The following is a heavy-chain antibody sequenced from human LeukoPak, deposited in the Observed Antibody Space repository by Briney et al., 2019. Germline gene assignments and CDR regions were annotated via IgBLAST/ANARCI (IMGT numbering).Heavy chain of an antibody. D-gene: IGHD1-7*01. J-gene: IGHJ6*03. V-gene: IGHV1-2*02. CDR3: ARVENYPLSRGGFYYIDV. Sequence: ASVKVSCKASGYTFTGYYMHWVRQAPGQGLEWMGWINPKSGGTSYAQKFQGRVTMTRDTSISTAYMELSSLRSDDTAVYYCARVENYPLSRGGFYYIDVWGKGTTVTVSS. CDR2: INPKSGGT. CDR1: GYTFTGYY.